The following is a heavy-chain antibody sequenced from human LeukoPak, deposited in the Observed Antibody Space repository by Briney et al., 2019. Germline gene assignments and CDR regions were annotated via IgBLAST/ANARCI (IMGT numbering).Heavy chain of an antibody. Sequence: SETLSLTCTVSGGSISSYYWSWFRQPPGKGLEWIGYIYYSGSTNYNPSLKSRVTISVDTSKNQFSLKLSSVTAADTAVYYCARRSGYGTDVWGQGTTVTVSS. V-gene: IGHV4-59*01. CDR2: IYYSGST. CDR1: GGSISSYY. J-gene: IGHJ6*02. CDR3: ARRSGYGTDV. D-gene: IGHD1-26*01.